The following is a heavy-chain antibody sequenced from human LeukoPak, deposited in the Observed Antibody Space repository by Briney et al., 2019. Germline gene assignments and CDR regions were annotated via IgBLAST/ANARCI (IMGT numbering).Heavy chain of an antibody. CDR3: ARGQWLVHLDY. Sequence: PGGSLRLSCAASGFTFSSYGMHWVRQAPGKGLEWVAVISYDGSNKYYADSVKGRFTISRDNSKNTLYLQMNSLRAEDTAVYYGARGQWLVHLDYWGQGTLVTVSS. V-gene: IGHV3-30*03. CDR2: ISYDGSNK. J-gene: IGHJ4*02. D-gene: IGHD6-19*01. CDR1: GFTFSSYG.